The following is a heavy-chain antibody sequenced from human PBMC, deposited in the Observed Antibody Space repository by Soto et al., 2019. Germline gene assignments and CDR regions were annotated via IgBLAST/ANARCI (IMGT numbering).Heavy chain of an antibody. CDR1: GYTFINYH. J-gene: IGHJ4*02. Sequence: QVQLVQSGGEVKKPGASVTVSCKASGYTFINYHITWVRQAPGQGLEWMAWINTYNGMTDYAQRFQGRVTMTRDTSTSTAYMELRNLGSVDNAVYFCAKSPRGEMATDWSQGTLVTVSS. D-gene: IGHD5-12*01. V-gene: IGHV1-18*01. CDR2: INTYNGMT. CDR3: AKSPRGEMATD.